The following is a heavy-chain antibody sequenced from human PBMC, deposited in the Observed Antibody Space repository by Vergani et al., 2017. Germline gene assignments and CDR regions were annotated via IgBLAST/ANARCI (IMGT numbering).Heavy chain of an antibody. D-gene: IGHD6-19*01. J-gene: IGHJ1*01. CDR1: GGSFSGYY. CDR3: ARRALAVAGNRGYFQH. V-gene: IGHV4-34*01. CDR2: INHSGST. Sequence: QVRLQQWGAGLLKPSETLSLTCAVYGGSFSGYYWSWIRQPPGKGLEWIGEINHSGSTNYNPSLKSRVTISVDTSKNQFSLKLSSVTAADTAVYYCARRALAVAGNRGYFQHWGQGTLVTVSS.